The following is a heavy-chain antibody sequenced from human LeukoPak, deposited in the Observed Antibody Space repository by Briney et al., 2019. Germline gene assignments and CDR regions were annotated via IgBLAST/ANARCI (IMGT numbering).Heavy chain of an antibody. CDR3: AKSRVAAAATADAFDL. CDR2: IRGSGGST. J-gene: IGHJ3*01. Sequence: GGSLRLSCAASGFTFKNYGRSWIRQAPGKGLEWVSAIRGSGGSTSYADSVKGRFTISRDNSNNALFLQMISLRAEDTAVYYCAKSRVAAAATADAFDLWGQGTMVTVSS. D-gene: IGHD6-13*01. V-gene: IGHV3-23*01. CDR1: GFTFKNYG.